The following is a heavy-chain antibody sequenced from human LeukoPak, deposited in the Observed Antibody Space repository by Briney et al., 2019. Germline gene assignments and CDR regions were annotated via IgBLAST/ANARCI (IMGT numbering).Heavy chain of an antibody. CDR3: AKDFLYHYDSSGSEY. J-gene: IGHJ4*02. D-gene: IGHD3-22*01. Sequence: GGSLRLSCAASGFSVTGKDMSWVRQAPGKGLEWVSVVCGDGKTYYADSVEGRFTVSRDNSENTIFLQMNSLGAEDTAVYYCAKDFLYHYDSSGSEYWGQGTLVTVSS. V-gene: IGHV3-66*01. CDR2: VCGDGKT. CDR1: GFSVTGKD.